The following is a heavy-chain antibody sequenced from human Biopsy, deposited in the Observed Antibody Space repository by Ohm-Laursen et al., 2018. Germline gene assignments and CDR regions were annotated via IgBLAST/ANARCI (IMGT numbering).Heavy chain of an antibody. CDR1: GGSVSSGGFY. CDR2: IYYSGTT. J-gene: IGHJ2*01. Sequence: TLSLTCTVSGGSVSSGGFYWSWIRHHPGKGLEWIGYIYYSGTTYYNPSLKSLVTISVDTSKNQFSLKLNSVTAADTAVYYCARRPYGGTRYWYFDLWGRGTLVTVSS. D-gene: IGHD4-23*01. CDR3: ARRPYGGTRYWYFDL. V-gene: IGHV4-31*01.